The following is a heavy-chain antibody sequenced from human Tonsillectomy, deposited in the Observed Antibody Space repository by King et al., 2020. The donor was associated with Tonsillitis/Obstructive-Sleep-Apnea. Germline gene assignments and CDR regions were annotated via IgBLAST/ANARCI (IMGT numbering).Heavy chain of an antibody. J-gene: IGHJ4*02. V-gene: IGHV3-33*01. CDR1: GFTFSSYG. CDR2: IWYDGSNK. D-gene: IGHD3-3*01. CDR3: ARDGLRFLEWLSPPFDY. Sequence: VQLVESGGGVVQPGRSLRLSCAASGFTFSSYGIHWVRQAPGKGLEWVAVIWYDGSNKYYADSVKGRFTISRDNSKNTLYLQMNSLRAEDTAVYYCARDGLRFLEWLSPPFDYWGQGTLVTVSS.